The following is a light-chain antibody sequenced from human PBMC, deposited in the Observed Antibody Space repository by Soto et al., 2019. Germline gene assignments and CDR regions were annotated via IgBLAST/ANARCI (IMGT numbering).Light chain of an antibody. Sequence: QSALTQPASVSGSPGQSITISCTGTSSDIGSHNFVSWHQQHPGKAPKFIIYGVSNRPSGVSNRFSGSKSGNTASLTISGLQADDGADYYCSSYTSPYFWVFGGGTKLTAL. CDR3: SSYTSPYFWV. J-gene: IGLJ3*02. CDR2: GVS. V-gene: IGLV2-14*01. CDR1: SSDIGSHNF.